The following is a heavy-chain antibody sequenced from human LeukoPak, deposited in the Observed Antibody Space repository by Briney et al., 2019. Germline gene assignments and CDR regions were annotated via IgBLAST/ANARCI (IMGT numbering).Heavy chain of an antibody. Sequence: EASVTVSCKASGGTFSSYAISWVRQAPGQGLEWMGGIIPTFGTANYAQKFQGRVTITADESTSTAYMELSSLRSEDTAVYYCARGLESRGYSYVGYWGQGTLVTVSS. CDR2: IIPTFGTA. CDR1: GGTFSSYA. V-gene: IGHV1-69*13. J-gene: IGHJ4*02. D-gene: IGHD5-18*01. CDR3: ARGLESRGYSYVGY.